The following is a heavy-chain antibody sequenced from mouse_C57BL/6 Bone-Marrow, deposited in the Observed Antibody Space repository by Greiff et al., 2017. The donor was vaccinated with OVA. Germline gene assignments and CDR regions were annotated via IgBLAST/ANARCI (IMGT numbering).Heavy chain of an antibody. CDR2: IYPRSGNT. CDR3: ARWGYYGSSPYWYFDV. Sequence: QVQLQQSGAELARPGASVKLSCKASGYTFTSYGISWVKQRTGQGLEWIGEIYPRSGNTYYNEKFKGQATLTADKSSSTAYMELRSLTSEDSAVYCCARWGYYGSSPYWYFDVWGTGTTVTVSS. J-gene: IGHJ1*03. D-gene: IGHD1-1*01. V-gene: IGHV1-81*01. CDR1: GYTFTSYG.